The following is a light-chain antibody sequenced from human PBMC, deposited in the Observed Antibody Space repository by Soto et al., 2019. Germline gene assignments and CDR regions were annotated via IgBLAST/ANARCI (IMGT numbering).Light chain of an antibody. CDR1: SSDVGGYNY. CDR2: EVS. J-gene: IGLJ2*01. Sequence: QSALTQPPSASGSPGQSVTISCTGTSSDVGGYNYVSWYQQHPGKAPKLMIYEVSKRPSGVPDRFSGSKSGNTASLTVSGLQAEDEADYYCISYAGSNIYVVFGGGTQLTVL. V-gene: IGLV2-8*01. CDR3: ISYAGSNIYVV.